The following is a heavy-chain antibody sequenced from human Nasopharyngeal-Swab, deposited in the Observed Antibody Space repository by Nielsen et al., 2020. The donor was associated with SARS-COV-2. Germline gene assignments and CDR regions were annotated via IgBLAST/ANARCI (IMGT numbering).Heavy chain of an antibody. CDR2: RYHHIGGRT. Sequence: SETLSLTCTVSSGSISADTYWGWIRQPPGKGLEWVASRYHHIGGRTYHGPSLKNRVSVSIDAPNNQFSLEINSVTAADTAIYYCARHVAGRGTAWMHYFGSWGQGALVAVSP. CDR3: ARHVAGRGTAWMHYFGS. CDR1: SGSISADTY. D-gene: IGHD1-1*01. V-gene: IGHV4-39*01. J-gene: IGHJ4*02.